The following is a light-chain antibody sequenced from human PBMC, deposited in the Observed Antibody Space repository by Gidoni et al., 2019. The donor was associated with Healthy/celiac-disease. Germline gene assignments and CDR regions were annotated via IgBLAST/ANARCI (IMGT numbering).Light chain of an antibody. CDR1: SSDVGGYNY. J-gene: IGLJ1*01. V-gene: IGLV2-14*01. Sequence: SALTQPASVSWSHGQSITLSCTGTSSDVGGYNYVSWDKQHPGKAPKLMIYEVSNRPSGVSNRCSRSKSGNKAFLTISGLQAEHEAHYYCSSYTSISTLVFGTGTKVTVL. CDR3: SSYTSISTLV. CDR2: EVS.